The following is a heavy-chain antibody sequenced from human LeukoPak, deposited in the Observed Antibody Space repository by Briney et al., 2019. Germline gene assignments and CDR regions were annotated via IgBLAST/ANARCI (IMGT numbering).Heavy chain of an antibody. V-gene: IGHV3-11*01. Sequence: GGSLRLSRAASGFTFSDYYMSWIRHAPGKGLEWISYINSGRTTIYYADSVKGRFTISRDNAKNSLYLQMNSLGAEDTAVYYCARGRSMTTVITGSYPVDHWGQGTLVTVSS. CDR1: GFTFSDYY. D-gene: IGHD4-23*01. CDR3: ARGRSMTTVITGSYPVDH. CDR2: INSGRTTI. J-gene: IGHJ4*02.